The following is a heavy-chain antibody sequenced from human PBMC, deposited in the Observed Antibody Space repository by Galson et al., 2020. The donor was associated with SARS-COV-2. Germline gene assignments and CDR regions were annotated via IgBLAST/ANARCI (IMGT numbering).Heavy chain of an antibody. CDR1: GGTFSSYA. V-gene: IGHV1-69*13. Sequence: SVKVSCKASGGTFSSYAISWVRQAPGQGLEWMGGIIPIFGTANYAQKFQGRVTITADESTSTAYMELSSLRSEDTAVYYCARSFWGRGVIGDTQNRYYYYGMDVWGQGTTVTVSS. D-gene: IGHD3-10*01. J-gene: IGHJ6*02. CDR3: ARSFWGRGVIGDTQNRYYYYGMDV. CDR2: IIPIFGTA.